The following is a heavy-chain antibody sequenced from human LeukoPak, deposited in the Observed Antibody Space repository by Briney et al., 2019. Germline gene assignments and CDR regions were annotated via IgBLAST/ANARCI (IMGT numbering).Heavy chain of an antibody. J-gene: IGHJ4*02. D-gene: IGHD6-19*01. V-gene: IGHV3-30*04. CDR3: AREGGGIAVADTYFDY. Sequence: PGGSLRLSCAASGFTFSSYAMRWVRQAPGKGLEWVAVISYDGSNKYYADSVKGRFTISRDNSKNTLYLQMNSLRAEDTAVYYCAREGGGIAVADTYFDYWGQGTLVTVSS. CDR1: GFTFSSYA. CDR2: ISYDGSNK.